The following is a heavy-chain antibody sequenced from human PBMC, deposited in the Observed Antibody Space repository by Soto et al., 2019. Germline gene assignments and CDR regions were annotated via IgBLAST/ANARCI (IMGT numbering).Heavy chain of an antibody. CDR3: AKDETTVTQYFDY. Sequence: GGSLRPSLEASESTFTTFAMSGARQPPGKGMEWVSAISGSGGSTYYADSVKGRFTISRDNSKNTLYLQMNSLRAEDTAVYYCAKDETTVTQYFDYWGQGTLVTVSS. J-gene: IGHJ4*02. D-gene: IGHD4-4*01. CDR2: ISGSGGST. V-gene: IGHV3-23*01. CDR1: ESTFTTFA.